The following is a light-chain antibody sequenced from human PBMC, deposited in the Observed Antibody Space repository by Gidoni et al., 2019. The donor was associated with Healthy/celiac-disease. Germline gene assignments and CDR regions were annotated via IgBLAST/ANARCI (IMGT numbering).Light chain of an antibody. J-gene: IGKJ2*01. V-gene: IGKV4-1*01. Sequence: DIVMTQAPDPLAVSLGERATINCKSSQSVLYRSNNQNYLAWYQQKPGQPPTLLIYWASTRESGVPDRFSGSGSGTDFSLTIGSLQAEDVAVYYCQQYSYTPHTFGPGTKLEIK. CDR2: WAS. CDR3: QQYSYTPHT. CDR1: QSVLYRSNNQNY.